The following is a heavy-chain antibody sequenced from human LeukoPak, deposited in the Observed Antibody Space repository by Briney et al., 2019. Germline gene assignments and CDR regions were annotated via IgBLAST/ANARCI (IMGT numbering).Heavy chain of an antibody. V-gene: IGHV3-15*01. D-gene: IGHD4-11*01. Sequence: GGCVRLSCAASGFTFSNAWMSWVSQAPGRGREWGGGIKSKTEGGTTDDAAPVKGRFTISSDDSKNTLYPQMNSLKTEDTAVYYCTTMTTVTTTDYRGQGTLVTVSS. CDR2: IKSKTEGGTT. J-gene: IGHJ4*02. CDR1: GFTFSNAW. CDR3: TTMTTVTTTDY.